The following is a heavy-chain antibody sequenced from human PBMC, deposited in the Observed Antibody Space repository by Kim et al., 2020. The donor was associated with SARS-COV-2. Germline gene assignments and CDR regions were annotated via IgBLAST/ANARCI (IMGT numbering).Heavy chain of an antibody. CDR2: ISWNSGSI. D-gene: IGHD3-22*01. CDR1: GFTFDDYA. Sequence: GGSLRLSCAASGFTFDDYAMHWVRQAPGKGLEWVSGISWNSGSIGYADSVKGRFTISRDNAKNSLYLQMNSLRAEDTALYYCAKDNRPLYDSSGYYYILPAFDIWGQGTMVTVSS. CDR3: AKDNRPLYDSSGYYYILPAFDI. J-gene: IGHJ3*02. V-gene: IGHV3-9*01.